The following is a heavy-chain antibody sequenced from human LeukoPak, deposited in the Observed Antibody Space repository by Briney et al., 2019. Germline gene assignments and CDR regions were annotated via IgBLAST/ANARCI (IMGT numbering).Heavy chain of an antibody. CDR3: AGGIAAAGTDY. CDR1: GVAFSSYA. Sequence: ASVKVSCKASGVAFSSYAISWVRQAPGQGLEWMGRIIPIFGTANYAQKFQGRVTITTDESTSTAYMELSSQRSEDRALNHCAGGIAAAGTDYWGQGTLVTVYS. D-gene: IGHD6-13*01. V-gene: IGHV1-69*05. CDR2: IIPIFGTA. J-gene: IGHJ4*02.